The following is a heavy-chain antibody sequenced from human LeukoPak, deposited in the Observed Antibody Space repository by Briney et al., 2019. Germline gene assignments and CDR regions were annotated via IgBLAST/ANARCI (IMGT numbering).Heavy chain of an antibody. CDR2: IKQDGSER. CDR3: ARAKNGAFDT. J-gene: IGHJ3*02. CDR1: GFTFGTYW. V-gene: IGHV3-7*04. Sequence: GGSLRLSCAGFGFTFGTYWMGWVRQAPGKGLEWVANIKQDGSERYNVDSVKGRFTISRDNVKNSLYLQMNSLRAEDTAVYYCARAKNGAFDTWGQGTMVTVSS.